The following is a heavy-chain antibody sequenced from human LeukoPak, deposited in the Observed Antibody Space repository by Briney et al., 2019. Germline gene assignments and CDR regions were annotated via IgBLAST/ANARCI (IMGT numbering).Heavy chain of an antibody. J-gene: IGHJ4*02. CDR3: ARQPRSGKLGGY. Sequence: ASVKVSCKASGATFSSYAISWVRQAPGQGLEWMGGIIPIFGTANYAQKFQGRVTITADESTSTAYMELSSLRSEDTAVYYCARQPRSGKLGGYWGQGTLVTVSS. V-gene: IGHV1-69*13. CDR2: IIPIFGTA. D-gene: IGHD2-15*01. CDR1: GATFSSYA.